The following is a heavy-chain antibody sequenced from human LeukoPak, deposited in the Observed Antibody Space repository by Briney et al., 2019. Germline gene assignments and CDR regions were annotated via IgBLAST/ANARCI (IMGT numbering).Heavy chain of an antibody. CDR2: IYYSGST. CDR1: GGSISSSSYY. J-gene: IGHJ4*02. CDR3: ARRGYPGEGAFDY. Sequence: SETLSLTCTVSGGSISSSSYYWGWIRQPPGKGLEWIGSIYYSGSTNYNPSLKSRVTISVDTSKNQFSLKLSSVTAADTAVYYCARRGYPGEGAFDYWGQGTLVTVSS. D-gene: IGHD6-25*01. V-gene: IGHV4-39*07.